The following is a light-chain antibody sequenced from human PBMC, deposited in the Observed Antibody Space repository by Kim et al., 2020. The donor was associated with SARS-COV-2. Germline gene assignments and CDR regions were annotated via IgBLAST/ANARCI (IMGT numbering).Light chain of an antibody. V-gene: IGKV3-15*01. Sequence: EIVMTQSPATLSVSPGERATLSCRASQSVSSNLAWYQQKPGQAPRLLIYGASTRATGIPARFSGSGSGTEFTLTISSLQSEDFAVYYYQQYNNRPLTFGQGTRLEIK. CDR2: GAS. CDR1: QSVSSN. J-gene: IGKJ5*01. CDR3: QQYNNRPLT.